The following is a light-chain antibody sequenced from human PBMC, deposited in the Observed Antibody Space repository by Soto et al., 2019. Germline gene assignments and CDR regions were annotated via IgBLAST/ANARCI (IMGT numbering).Light chain of an antibody. CDR1: SSDVGGYNY. J-gene: IGLJ2*01. CDR3: GSAQV. Sequence: QSALTQPPSASGSPGQSVTISCTGTSSDVGGYNYVSWYQQHPGKAPKLMIYEVSKRPSGVPDRFSGSKSGNTASLTVSGFQAEDEDDYYSGSAQVFGGGTKLPVL. CDR2: EVS. V-gene: IGLV2-8*01.